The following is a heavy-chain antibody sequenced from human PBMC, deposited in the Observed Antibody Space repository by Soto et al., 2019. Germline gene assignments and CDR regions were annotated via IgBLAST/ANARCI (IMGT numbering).Heavy chain of an antibody. CDR3: ATARGSWPEYSFDY. Sequence: GGSLRLSCAASGFTFSSYAMSWVRQAPGKGLEWVSAISGSGGSTYYADSVKGRFTISRDNSKNTLYLQMNSLRAEDTAVYYCATARGSWPEYSFDYWGQGTLVTVSS. CDR1: GFTFSSYA. D-gene: IGHD1-26*01. J-gene: IGHJ4*02. CDR2: ISGSGGST. V-gene: IGHV3-23*01.